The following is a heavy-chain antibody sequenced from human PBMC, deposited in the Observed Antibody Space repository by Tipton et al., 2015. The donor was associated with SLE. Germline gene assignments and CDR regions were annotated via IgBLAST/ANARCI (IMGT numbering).Heavy chain of an antibody. J-gene: IGHJ6*02. V-gene: IGHV4-61*09. CDR2: IYTTGST. Sequence: TLSLTFTVSGGSISSGGYYWSWIRQPAGKGLEWIGYIYTTGSTNYNPSLKSRVTISVDTSKNQFSLKLSSVTAADTAVYYCARDRRADVWGQGTTVTVSS. CDR1: GGSISSGGYY. CDR3: ARDRRADV.